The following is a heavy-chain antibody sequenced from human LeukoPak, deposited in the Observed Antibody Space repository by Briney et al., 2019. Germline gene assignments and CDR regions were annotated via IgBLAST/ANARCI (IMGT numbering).Heavy chain of an antibody. Sequence: SETLSLTCAVYGGSFSGYYWSWIRQPPGKGLEWIGEINHSGSTNYNPSLKSRVTISVDTSKNQFSLKLSSVTAADTAVYYCAGGQVINTVTKSDYWGQGTLVTVSS. J-gene: IGHJ4*02. CDR1: GGSFSGYY. D-gene: IGHD4-11*01. CDR3: AGGQVINTVTKSDY. V-gene: IGHV4-34*01. CDR2: INHSGST.